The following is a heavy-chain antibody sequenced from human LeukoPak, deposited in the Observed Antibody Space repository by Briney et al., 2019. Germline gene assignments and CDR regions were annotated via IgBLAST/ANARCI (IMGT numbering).Heavy chain of an antibody. D-gene: IGHD6-19*01. CDR2: INPNSGGT. V-gene: IGHV1-2*02. Sequence: GASVKVSCKASGYTFTGYYMHWVRQAPGQGLEWMGWINPNSGGTNYAQKFQGRVTMTRDTSISTACMELSRLRSDDTAVYYCARSRPRAVAGYKYPDYWGQGTLVTVSS. J-gene: IGHJ4*01. CDR3: ARSRPRAVAGYKYPDY. CDR1: GYTFTGYY.